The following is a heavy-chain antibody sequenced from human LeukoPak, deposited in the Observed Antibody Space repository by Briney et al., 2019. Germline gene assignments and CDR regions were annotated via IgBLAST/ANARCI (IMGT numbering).Heavy chain of an antibody. Sequence: GGSLRLSCAASEFTFSSYAMQWVRQAPGKGLEWVSGISASGGNTWYADSVKGRFTISRDNSKNTLYLQMNSLRAEDTAVYYCAKYVSARGPPYALAVWGQGSKVTVSS. CDR1: EFTFSSYA. CDR3: AKYVSARGPPYALAV. CDR2: ISASGGNT. V-gene: IGHV3-23*01. J-gene: IGHJ6*02. D-gene: IGHD2/OR15-2a*01.